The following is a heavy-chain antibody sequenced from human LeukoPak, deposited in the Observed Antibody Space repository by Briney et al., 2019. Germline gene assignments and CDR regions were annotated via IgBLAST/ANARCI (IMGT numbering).Heavy chain of an antibody. Sequence: SVNVSCKASGGTFSSYAISWVRQAPGQGLEWMGGIIPIFGTANYAQKFQGRVTITADESTSTAYMELSSLRSEDTAVYYCATQAAEYYDFYRHLDYWGQGTLVTVSS. D-gene: IGHD3-3*01. CDR2: IIPIFGTA. CDR3: ATQAAEYYDFYRHLDY. J-gene: IGHJ4*02. V-gene: IGHV1-69*13. CDR1: GGTFSSYA.